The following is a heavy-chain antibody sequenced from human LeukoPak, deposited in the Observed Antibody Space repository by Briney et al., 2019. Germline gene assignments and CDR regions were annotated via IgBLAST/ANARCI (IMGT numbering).Heavy chain of an antibody. CDR2: ISGSGGST. D-gene: IGHD1-26*01. CDR3: AKDRAGIVGATTFDY. J-gene: IGHJ4*02. V-gene: IGHV3-23*01. CDR1: GFTLSSYA. Sequence: GGSLRLSCAASGFTLSSYAMSWVRQAPGKGLEWVSAISGSGGSTYYADSVKGRFTISRDNSKNTLYLQMNSLRAEDTAVYYCAKDRAGIVGATTFDYWGQGTLVTVSS.